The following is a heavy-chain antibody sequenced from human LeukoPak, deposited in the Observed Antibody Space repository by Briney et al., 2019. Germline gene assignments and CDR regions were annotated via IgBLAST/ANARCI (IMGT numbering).Heavy chain of an antibody. J-gene: IGHJ4*02. V-gene: IGHV4-59*01. D-gene: IGHD1-26*01. CDR2: IYYSGST. CDR1: GGSISSYY. Sequence: SETLSLTCTVSGGSISSYYWSWTRQPPGKGLEWIGYIYYSGSTNYNPSLKSRVTISVDTSKNQFSLKLSSVTAADTAVYYCARVFGGSYYFDYWGQGTLVTVSS. CDR3: ARVFGGSYYFDY.